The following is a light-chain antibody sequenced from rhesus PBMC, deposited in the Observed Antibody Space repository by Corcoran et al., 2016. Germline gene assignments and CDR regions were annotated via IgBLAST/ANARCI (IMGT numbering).Light chain of an antibody. CDR2: YAT. CDR3: QQYNSLPPT. CDR1: QGISSY. J-gene: IGKJ1*01. V-gene: IGKV1-25*01. Sequence: DIQMTQSPSSVSASVGDRVTITRRASQGISSYLAWYQQKPGKAPKLLIYYATTLQSGVPSRFSGSGSGTEFTLPISSLQPEDFATYCCQQYNSLPPTFGQGAKVEIK.